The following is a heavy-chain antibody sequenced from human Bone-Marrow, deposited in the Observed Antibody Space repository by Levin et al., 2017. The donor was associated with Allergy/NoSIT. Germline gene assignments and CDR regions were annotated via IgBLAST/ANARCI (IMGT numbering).Heavy chain of an antibody. CDR2: ISSGASYI. V-gene: IGHV3-21*01. J-gene: IGHJ4*01. CDR1: GFNFTNYI. CDR3: ARTQGGYFDS. D-gene: IGHD3-16*01. Sequence: GESLKISCAASGFNFTNYIMNWVRQTPEKGLEWVSSISSGASYIYYADSMKGRLTISRDNAKNSLHLQMNGLRAEDTAVYYCARTQGGYFDSWGLGTLVTVSS.